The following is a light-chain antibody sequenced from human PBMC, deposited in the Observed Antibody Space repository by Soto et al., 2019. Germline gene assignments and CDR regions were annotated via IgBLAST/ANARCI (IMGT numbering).Light chain of an antibody. Sequence: EIVLTQSPGTLSLSPGERATLSCRASQSIRSSFLAWYQHRPGQAPRLLIYDASSRATGIPDRFSGSGSGTAFTLTISRLEPEDSAVYYCQQYGSAPHTFGQGTKLEI. CDR2: DAS. V-gene: IGKV3-20*01. CDR3: QQYGSAPHT. CDR1: QSIRSSF. J-gene: IGKJ2*01.